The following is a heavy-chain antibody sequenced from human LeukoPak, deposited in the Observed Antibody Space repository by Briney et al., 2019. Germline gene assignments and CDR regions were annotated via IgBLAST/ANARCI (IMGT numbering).Heavy chain of an antibody. J-gene: IGHJ1*01. CDR1: GFTFTSYA. V-gene: IGHV3-23*01. Sequence: SGGSLRLSCAASGFTFTSYAMSWVRQAPGKGLEWVSAISGSGGSTYYADSVKGRFTISRDNSKNTLYLQMNSLRAEDTAVYYCAKSAPTYYYDSSGYCFQHWGQGTLVTVSS. D-gene: IGHD3-22*01. CDR3: AKSAPTYYYDSSGYCFQH. CDR2: ISGSGGST.